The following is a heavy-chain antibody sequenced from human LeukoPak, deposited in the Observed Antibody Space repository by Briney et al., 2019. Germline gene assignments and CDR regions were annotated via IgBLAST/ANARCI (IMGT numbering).Heavy chain of an antibody. CDR2: IKQDESEK. CDR1: GFTFSSDW. Sequence: GGSLRLSCAASGFTFSSDWMNWVRQAPGKGLEWVANIKQDESEKYYADSVKGRFTISRDNSKNTLYLQMNSLRAEDTAVYYCAKDSSSWYXXYXDYWGQXXXVXXSS. V-gene: IGHV3-7*01. J-gene: IGHJ4*02. D-gene: IGHD6-13*01. CDR3: AKDSSSWYXXYXDY.